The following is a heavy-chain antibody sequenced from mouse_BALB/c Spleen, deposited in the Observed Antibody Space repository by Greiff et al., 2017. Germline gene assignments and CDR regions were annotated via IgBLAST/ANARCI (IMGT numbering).Heavy chain of an antibody. V-gene: IGHV5-6*01. J-gene: IGHJ4*01. CDR1: GFTFSSYG. D-gene: IGHD2-4*01. CDR2: ISSGGSYT. CDR3: ARGSYYDYDGYYAMDY. Sequence: EVMLVESGGDLVKPGGSLKLSCAASGFTFSSYGMSWVRQTPDKRLEWVATISSGGSYTYYPDSVKGRFTISRDNAKNTLYLQMSSLKSEDTAMYYCARGSYYDYDGYYAMDYWGQGTSVTVSS.